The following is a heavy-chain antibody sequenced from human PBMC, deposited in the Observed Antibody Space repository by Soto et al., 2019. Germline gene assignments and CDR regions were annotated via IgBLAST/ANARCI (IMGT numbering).Heavy chain of an antibody. J-gene: IGHJ4*02. CDR2: ISWNSGSI. CDR3: AKAVYDSSGYEFDY. CDR1: GFTFDDYA. Sequence: EVQLVESGGGLVQPGRSLRLSCSASGFTFDDYAMHWVRQAPGKGREWVSGISWNSGSIGYADSVKGRFTISRDNAKNSLYLQMNSLRAEDPALYYGAKAVYDSSGYEFDYWGQGNLVTGSS. V-gene: IGHV3-9*01. D-gene: IGHD3-22*01.